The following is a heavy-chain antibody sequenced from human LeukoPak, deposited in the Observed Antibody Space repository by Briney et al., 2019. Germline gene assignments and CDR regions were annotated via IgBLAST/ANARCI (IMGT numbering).Heavy chain of an antibody. CDR3: ARADWKYANY. D-gene: IGHD1-7*01. V-gene: IGHV1-2*02. CDR1: GYTFTGYY. Sequence: ASVNVSCKASGYTFTGYYIHWVRQAPGQGLEWMGWINPNSGGTSYAQKFQGKVTMTRDTSISTAYMELSSLRSDDTAVYYCARADWKYANYWGQGTLVTVSS. J-gene: IGHJ4*02. CDR2: INPNSGGT.